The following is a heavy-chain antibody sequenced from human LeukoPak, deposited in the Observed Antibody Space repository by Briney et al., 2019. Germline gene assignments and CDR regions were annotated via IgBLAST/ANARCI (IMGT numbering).Heavy chain of an antibody. J-gene: IGHJ4*02. CDR2: INPNSGGT. D-gene: IGHD5-18*01. CDR1: GYTFTSYY. V-gene: IGHV1-2*02. Sequence: ASVKVSCKASGYTFTSYYMHWVRQAPGQGLEWMGWINPNSGGTNYAQKLQGRVTMTRDTSISTAYMELSRLRSDDTAVYYCARDLSEYSYGYAFDYWGQGTLVTVSS. CDR3: ARDLSEYSYGYAFDY.